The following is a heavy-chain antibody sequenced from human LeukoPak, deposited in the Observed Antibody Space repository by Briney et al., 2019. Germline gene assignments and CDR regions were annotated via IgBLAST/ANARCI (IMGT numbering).Heavy chain of an antibody. J-gene: IGHJ3*02. Sequence: GGSLRLSCAASGFTFDDYAMHWVRQAPGKGLEWVSGISWNSGSIRYADSVKGRFTISRDNAKNSLYLQMNSLRAEDTALYYCAKDIGYYDILTGYSEAFDIWGQGTMVTVSS. CDR2: ISWNSGSI. CDR3: AKDIGYYDILTGYSEAFDI. CDR1: GFTFDDYA. D-gene: IGHD3-9*01. V-gene: IGHV3-9*01.